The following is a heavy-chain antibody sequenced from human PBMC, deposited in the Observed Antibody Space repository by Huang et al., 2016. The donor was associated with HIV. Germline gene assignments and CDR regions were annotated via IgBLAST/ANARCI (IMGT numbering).Heavy chain of an antibody. CDR1: GFNFSAYW. J-gene: IGHJ6*02. CDR2: IKPDGSET. D-gene: IGHD3-9*01. CDR3: ARGGVYYDILTGRYFYYNGLDA. V-gene: IGHV3-7*01. Sequence: EVQLVESGGGLVQPGGSLRLSCAASGFNFSAYWLSWVRQAPGKGLEWVANIKPDGSETYYLDSLKGRFTSSRDNAKNSVHLLANSLRVEDTAVYYCARGGVYYDILTGRYFYYNGLDAWGQGTTVTVSS.